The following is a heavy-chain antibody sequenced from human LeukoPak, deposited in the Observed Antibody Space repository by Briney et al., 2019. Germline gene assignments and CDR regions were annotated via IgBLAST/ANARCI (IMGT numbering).Heavy chain of an antibody. D-gene: IGHD3-16*01. J-gene: IGHJ4*02. Sequence: SETLSLTCTVSGGSLSRYYWSWIRQPPGKGLEWIGHIHYTGSTNYNPSLKSRVTISLDTSKNQLSLHLRSVTAAETAVYSCARAGRGGFDFDYWGQGALVTVSS. CDR3: ARAGRGGFDFDY. CDR1: GGSLSRYY. CDR2: IHYTGST. V-gene: IGHV4-59*12.